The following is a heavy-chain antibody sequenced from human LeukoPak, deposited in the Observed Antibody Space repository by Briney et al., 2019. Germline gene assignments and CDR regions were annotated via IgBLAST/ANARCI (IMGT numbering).Heavy chain of an antibody. Sequence: SETLSLTCTVSGGSISSSSYYWGWIRQPPGKGLEWIGGIYYSGSTYYNPSLKSRVTISVDTSKNQFSLKLSSVTAADTAVYYCAVRGYSYGPDYWGQGTLVTVSS. J-gene: IGHJ4*02. CDR2: IYYSGST. V-gene: IGHV4-39*01. CDR3: AVRGYSYGPDY. CDR1: GGSISSSSYY. D-gene: IGHD5-18*01.